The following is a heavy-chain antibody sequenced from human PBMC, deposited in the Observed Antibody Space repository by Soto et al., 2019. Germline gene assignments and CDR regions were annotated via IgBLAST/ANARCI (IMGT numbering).Heavy chain of an antibody. J-gene: IGHJ5*02. Sequence: QVQLVQSGAEVQKPGASVKVSCKASGYTFTNYDINWVRQAPGQGLEWMGWISAYNGDTNYAQKLQGRVTMTTDTSTSTAYMELRSLRSDDTAVYYCARSGLPDPVVVLGHTPFDPWGQGTLVTVSS. CDR2: ISAYNGDT. CDR1: GYTFTNYD. V-gene: IGHV1-18*01. CDR3: ARSGLPDPVVVLGHTPFDP. D-gene: IGHD2-15*01.